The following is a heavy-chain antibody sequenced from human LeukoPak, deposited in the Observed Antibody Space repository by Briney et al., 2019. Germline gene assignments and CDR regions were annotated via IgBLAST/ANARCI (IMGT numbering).Heavy chain of an antibody. CDR1: GFTFSNYW. V-gene: IGHV3-15*01. D-gene: IGHD5-18*01. CDR3: TGGVLYSYGHDY. J-gene: IGHJ4*02. CDR2: IKSKTDGGTT. Sequence: AGGSLRLSCAASGFTFSNYWMAWVRQAPGKGPEWVGRIKSKTDGGTTDYAAPVKGRFTISRDDSKNTLYLQMNSLKTEDTAVYYCTGGVLYSYGHDYWGQGTLVTVSS.